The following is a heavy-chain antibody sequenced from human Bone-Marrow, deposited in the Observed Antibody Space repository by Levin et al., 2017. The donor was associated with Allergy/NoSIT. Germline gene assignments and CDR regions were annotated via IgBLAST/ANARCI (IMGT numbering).Heavy chain of an antibody. CDR3: ARTAGNYRHDFDS. CDR2: LSYDGTTE. CDR1: GFTFENHG. J-gene: IGHJ4*01. D-gene: IGHD1-1*01. Sequence: GGSLRLSCVGSGFTFENHGIHWVRQAPGKGLEWVSVLSYDGTTEYYADSVKGRLTMSRDNSKNTVHLQIQSLRLDYTAVYYCARTAGNYRHDFDSWGQGALVTVAS. V-gene: IGHV3-30*03.